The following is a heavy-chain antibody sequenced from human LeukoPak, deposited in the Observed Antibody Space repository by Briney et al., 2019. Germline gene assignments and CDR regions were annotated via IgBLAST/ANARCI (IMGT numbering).Heavy chain of an antibody. CDR1: GYTFTTYY. D-gene: IGHD3-10*01. Sequence: ASVKVSCKASGYTFTTYYIHWMRQAPGQGLEWMGWMTPRSGDTKNAEKFQGRVTMTRDTSISTAYMELSRLTFDDTAVYYCARLLWFGELFDYWGQGTLVTVSS. J-gene: IGHJ4*02. V-gene: IGHV1-2*02. CDR3: ARLLWFGELFDY. CDR2: MTPRSGDT.